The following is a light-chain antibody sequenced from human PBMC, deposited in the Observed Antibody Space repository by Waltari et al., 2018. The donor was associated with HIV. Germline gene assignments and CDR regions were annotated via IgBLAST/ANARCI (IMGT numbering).Light chain of an antibody. J-gene: IGLJ3*02. V-gene: IGLV1-40*01. CDR3: QSYDRSLSAWV. CDR1: SYNTGAGYH. CDR2: GNT. Sequence: QSVLTQPPSVSGAPGQRVIISCTGSSYNTGAGYHVHWYQQLPGAAPKLLIYGNTVRPSGVPDRFSGSKSGSSASLAITGLQAEDEASYYCQSYDRSLSAWVFGGGTKLTVL.